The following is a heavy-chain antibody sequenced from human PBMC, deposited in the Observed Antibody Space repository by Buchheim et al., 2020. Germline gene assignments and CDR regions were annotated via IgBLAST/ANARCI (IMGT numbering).Heavy chain of an antibody. CDR3: VRNGWYSIDY. J-gene: IGHJ4*02. V-gene: IGHV4-4*02. CDR2: IYHTGDT. CDR1: GDSVSNDNW. Sequence: QVQMQESGPGLVKPSGTLSLTCTVSGDSVSNDNWWSWVRQSPEKGLEWIGEIYHTGDTNYNPSLKSRVTISVDKSKNQCSLNLNSVTAADTAVYFCVRNGWYSIDYWGQGTL. D-gene: IGHD6-19*01.